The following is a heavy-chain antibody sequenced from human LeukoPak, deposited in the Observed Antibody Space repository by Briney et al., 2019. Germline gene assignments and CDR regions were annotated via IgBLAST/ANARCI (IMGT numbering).Heavy chain of an antibody. V-gene: IGHV3-48*03. J-gene: IGHJ3*02. CDR2: ISSGGSFI. Sequence: PGGSLRLSCAASKFTFSSYEMNWVRQAPGKGLERVSYISSGGSFIYSADSVKGRFTIPRDNVKNSMYLQMNRLRAEPTAVYYCARGPIVLIRAAANDAFYIKGQGTMGTVSS. CDR3: ARGPIVLIRAAANDAFYI. D-gene: IGHD2/OR15-2a*01. CDR1: KFTFSSYE.